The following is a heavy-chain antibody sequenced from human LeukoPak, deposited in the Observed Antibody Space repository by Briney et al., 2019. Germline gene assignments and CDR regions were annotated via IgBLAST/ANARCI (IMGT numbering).Heavy chain of an antibody. V-gene: IGHV1-2*02. CDR3: ARRVFSGWGYYFDY. J-gene: IGHJ4*02. D-gene: IGHD6-19*01. Sequence: ASVKVSCKASGYTFTGYYIHWVRQAPGQGLEWMGWINPNSGGTNYAQKFQGRVTMTRDTSISTAYMELGSLRSDDTAIYYCARRVFSGWGYYFDYWGQGTLVTVSS. CDR1: GYTFTGYY. CDR2: INPNSGGT.